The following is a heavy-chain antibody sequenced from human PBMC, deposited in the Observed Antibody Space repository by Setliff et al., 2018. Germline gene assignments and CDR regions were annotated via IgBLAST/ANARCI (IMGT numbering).Heavy chain of an antibody. CDR1: GGSIENYY. CDR2: IYTSGST. D-gene: IGHD2-21*02. V-gene: IGHV4-4*07. J-gene: IGHJ4*02. CDR3: ARDLGHGGDSDY. Sequence: SETLSLTCTVSGGSIENYYWSWIRQPAGKGLEWIGRIYTSGSTNYNPSLKSRVTTSVDTSKNQFSLKLSSVTATDTAVYYCARDLGHGGDSDYWGQGILVTVSS.